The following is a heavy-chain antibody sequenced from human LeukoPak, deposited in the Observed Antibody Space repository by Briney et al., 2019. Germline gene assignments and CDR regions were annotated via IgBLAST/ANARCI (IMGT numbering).Heavy chain of an antibody. V-gene: IGHV4-39*01. CDR3: ARLSFYDSSGLRHY. J-gene: IGHJ4*02. D-gene: IGHD3-22*01. CDR2: IYYSGST. Sequence: PETLSLTCTVSGGSISSSSYYWGWIRQPPGKGLEWIGGIYYSGSTYYNPSLKSRVTISVDTSKNQFSLKLSSVTAADTAVYYCARLSFYDSSGLRHYWGQGTLVTVSS. CDR1: GGSISSSSYY.